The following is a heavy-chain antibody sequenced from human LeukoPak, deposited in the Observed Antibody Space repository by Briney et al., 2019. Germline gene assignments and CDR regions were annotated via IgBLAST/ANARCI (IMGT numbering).Heavy chain of an antibody. D-gene: IGHD2-21*02. J-gene: IGHJ5*02. V-gene: IGHV4-39*01. CDR3: ARPRCGGDCYDNWFDP. Sequence: PSETLSLXCTVSGGSISSSSYYWGWIRPPPGQGLEWIGSIYYSGSTYYNSSLKSRVTISVDTSKNQFSLQLSSVTAADTAVYYCARPRCGGDCYDNWFDPWGQGTLVTVSS. CDR2: IYYSGST. CDR1: GGSISSSSYY.